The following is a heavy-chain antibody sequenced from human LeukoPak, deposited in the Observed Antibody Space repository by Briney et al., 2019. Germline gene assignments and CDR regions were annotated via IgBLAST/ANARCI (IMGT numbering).Heavy chain of an antibody. Sequence: GGSLRLSCAASGFTFSGYNMHWVRQPTGKGLEWVSAIGTAGDTYYPGSVKGRFTISRENAKNSLYLQMNSLRAGDTAVYYCARDRAYCSGGSCYSVYGMDVWGQGTTVTVSS. CDR3: ARDRAYCSGGSCYSVYGMDV. V-gene: IGHV3-13*01. CDR2: IGTAGDT. J-gene: IGHJ6*02. D-gene: IGHD2-15*01. CDR1: GFTFSGYN.